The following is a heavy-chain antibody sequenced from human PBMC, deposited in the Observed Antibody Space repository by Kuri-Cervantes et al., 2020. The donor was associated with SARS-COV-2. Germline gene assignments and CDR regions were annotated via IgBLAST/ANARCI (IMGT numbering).Heavy chain of an antibody. CDR3: ARGGSKYGANTFDI. V-gene: IGHV4-4*07. J-gene: IGHJ3*02. CDR1: GGSISSYY. CDR2: IYTSGST. D-gene: IGHD2-15*01. Sequence: SETLSLTCTVSGGSISSYYWSWIRQPAGKGLEWIGRIYTSGSTNYNPSLKSRVTISVDTSKNQFSLKLTSVTAADTAVYYCARGGSKYGANTFDIWGQGTMVTVSS.